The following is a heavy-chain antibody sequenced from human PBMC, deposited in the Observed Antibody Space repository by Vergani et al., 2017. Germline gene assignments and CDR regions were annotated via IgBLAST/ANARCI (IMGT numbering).Heavy chain of an antibody. Sequence: QLQLQESGPGLVKPSETLSLTCTVSGGSISSSSYYWGWIRQPPGKGLEWIGYMYHSGSTNYNPSLETRVTISGDTSKNQFSLKLNSVTAADTAVYYCGRVADFYGLGSRLLDLWGQGSLVTVSS. CDR1: GGSISSSSYY. CDR2: MYHSGST. J-gene: IGHJ5*02. CDR3: GRVADFYGLGSRLLDL. D-gene: IGHD3-10*01. V-gene: IGHV4-39*07.